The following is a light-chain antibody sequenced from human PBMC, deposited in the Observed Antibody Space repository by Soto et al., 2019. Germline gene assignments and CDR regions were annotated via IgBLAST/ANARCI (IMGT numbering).Light chain of an antibody. CDR3: QHFGASPPKYT. V-gene: IGKV3-20*01. CDR2: GAS. CDR1: QTVSSSH. Sequence: EVVLTQSPGPLSLSPGERATLSCRASQTVSSSHLAWYQQKPGQAPRLLIYGASDRATEIPDSFSGSVSGTDFSLTISRLEPEDFAVYYCQHFGASPPKYTFGEGTKLEIK. J-gene: IGKJ2*01.